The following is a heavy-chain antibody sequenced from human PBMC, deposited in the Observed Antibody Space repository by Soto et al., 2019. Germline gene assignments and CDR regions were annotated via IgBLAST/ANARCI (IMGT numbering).Heavy chain of an antibody. D-gene: IGHD3-10*01. J-gene: IGHJ4*02. CDR1: GYTFTSYD. CDR2: MNPNSGNT. CDR3: ARRGFSAYYFDY. V-gene: IGHV1-8*01. Sequence: ASVKVSCKASGYTFTSYDTNWARQATGQGLEWMGWMNPNSGNTGYAQKFQGRVTMTRNTSISTAYMELSSLRAEDTAGYYCARRGFSAYYFDYCGQGTPVTVS.